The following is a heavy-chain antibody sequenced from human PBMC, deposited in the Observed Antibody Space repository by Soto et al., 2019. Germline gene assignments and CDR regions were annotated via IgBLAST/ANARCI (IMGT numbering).Heavy chain of an antibody. CDR3: ARAGCTNGVFYPHYNYGIDV. Sequence: SVKVSCKASGGTFSSYAISWVRQAPGQGLEWMGGIIPIFGTANYAQKFQGRVTITADKSTSTAYMELSSLRSEDTAVYYCARAGCTNGVFYPHYNYGIDVWGPVNTVT. D-gene: IGHD2-8*01. V-gene: IGHV1-69*06. CDR2: IIPIFGTA. J-gene: IGHJ6*02. CDR1: GGTFSSYA.